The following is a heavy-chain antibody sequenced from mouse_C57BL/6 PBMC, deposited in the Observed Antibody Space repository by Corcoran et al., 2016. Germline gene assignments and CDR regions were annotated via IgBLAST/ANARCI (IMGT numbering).Heavy chain of an antibody. CDR1: GYTFTTYG. D-gene: IGHD1-1*01. V-gene: IGHV9-3*01. Sequence: QIQLVRSGPELKKPGETVKISCKASGYTFTTYGMSWVKQAPGKGLKWMGWINTYSGVPTYADDFKGRFAFSLETSASTAYLQINNLKNEDTATYFCARSGSSPYYAMDYWGQGTSVTVSS. CDR3: ARSGSSPYYAMDY. CDR2: INTYSGVP. J-gene: IGHJ4*01.